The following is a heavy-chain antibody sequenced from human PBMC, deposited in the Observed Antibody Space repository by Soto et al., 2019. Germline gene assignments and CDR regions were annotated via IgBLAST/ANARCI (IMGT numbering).Heavy chain of an antibody. D-gene: IGHD3-10*01. V-gene: IGHV1-18*01. Sequence: QVQLVQSGAEVKKPGASVKVSCKASGYTFASYGISWVRQAPGQGLEWMGWISAYNRNTNYAQKLQARATMTTDTSTSKAYMELSSLRSDDTAVYYCARDTDGSGAGYWGQGTLVTVSS. CDR2: ISAYNRNT. CDR1: GYTFASYG. CDR3: ARDTDGSGAGY. J-gene: IGHJ4*02.